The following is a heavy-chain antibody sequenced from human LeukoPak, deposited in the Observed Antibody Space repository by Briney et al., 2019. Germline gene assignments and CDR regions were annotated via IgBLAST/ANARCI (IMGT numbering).Heavy chain of an antibody. CDR3: ARTPYCGGDCYVDY. J-gene: IGHJ4*02. D-gene: IGHD2-21*02. CDR1: GFSLSTNGMR. V-gene: IGHV2-70*04. CDR2: IDWDDDK. Sequence: ESGPALVKPTQTLTLTCTFSGFSLSTNGMRVSWIRQPPGKALEWLARIDWDDDKFYSTSLKTRLTISKDTSKNQVVLTMTNMDPVDTATYYCARTPYCGGDCYVDYWGQGTLVTVSS.